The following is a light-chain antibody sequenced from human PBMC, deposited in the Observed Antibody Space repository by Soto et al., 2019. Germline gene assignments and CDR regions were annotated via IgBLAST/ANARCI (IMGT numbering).Light chain of an antibody. J-gene: IGKJ1*01. V-gene: IGKV3-20*01. Sequence: IGFTQSACTLSLSPGERATLSCRASQSVSSSYLAWYQRKPGQAPRLLIYAASTRATGIPARFSGSGSGTDFTLTINRLEPEDFAVYYCQQYGSSPTFGLGTKVDIK. CDR3: QQYGSSPT. CDR2: AAS. CDR1: QSVSSSY.